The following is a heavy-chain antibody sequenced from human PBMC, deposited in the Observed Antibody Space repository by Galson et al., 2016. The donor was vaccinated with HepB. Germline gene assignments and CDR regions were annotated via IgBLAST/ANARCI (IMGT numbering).Heavy chain of an antibody. V-gene: IGHV3-7*03. CDR1: GFTFTSHW. J-gene: IGHJ4*02. CDR3: ANHRG. Sequence: SLRLSCAASGFTFTSHWMHWVRQAPVKGLEWVANITQGGGEKYYVDSVKGRFTISRDNFKNSLYLQMNSLRAEDTAVYYCANHRGWGQGTLGTVSS. CDR2: ITQGGGEK. D-gene: IGHD1-14*01.